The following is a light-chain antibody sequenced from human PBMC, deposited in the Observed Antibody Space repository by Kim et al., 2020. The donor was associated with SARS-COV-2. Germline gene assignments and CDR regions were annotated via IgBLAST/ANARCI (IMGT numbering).Light chain of an antibody. CDR1: QSVPRNY. V-gene: IGKV3-20*01. CDR2: GAA. CDR3: QQYGSSLPT. Sequence: LSPGERATLSCRASQSVPRNYLAWYQQKPGQAPRLLIYGAADRVTGVPDKFSGSGSGTDFTLTISRLEPEDFAVYYCQQYGSSLPTFGQGTKLEIK. J-gene: IGKJ2*01.